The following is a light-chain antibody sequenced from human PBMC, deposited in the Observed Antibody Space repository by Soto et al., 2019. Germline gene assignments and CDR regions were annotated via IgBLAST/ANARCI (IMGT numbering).Light chain of an antibody. Sequence: EIALTQSPAILSLSPGERATLSCRASQSVSTYLSWYQQKPGQAPRLLIYDTFNRATGIPARFSGSGSGTDFTLTISSLEPEDHAVYYFVQRNDCPWTSGQGTKVEI. CDR2: DTF. J-gene: IGKJ1*01. CDR3: VQRNDCPWT. CDR1: QSVSTY. V-gene: IGKV3-11*01.